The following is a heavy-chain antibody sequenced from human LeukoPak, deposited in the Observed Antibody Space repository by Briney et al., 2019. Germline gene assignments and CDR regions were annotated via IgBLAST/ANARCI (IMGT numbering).Heavy chain of an antibody. CDR2: IHTSGST. Sequence: SETLSLTCTVSGGSISSYYWSWIRQPAGRGLEWIGRIHTSGSTNYNPSLKSRVTISVDTSKNQFSLKLSSVTAADTAVYYCARHSNSWVINNWFDPWGQGTLVTVSS. J-gene: IGHJ5*02. CDR3: ARHSNSWVINNWFDP. D-gene: IGHD3-16*02. V-gene: IGHV4-4*07. CDR1: GGSISSYY.